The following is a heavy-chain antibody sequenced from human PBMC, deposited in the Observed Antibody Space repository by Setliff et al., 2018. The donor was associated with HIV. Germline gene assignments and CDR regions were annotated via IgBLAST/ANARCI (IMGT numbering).Heavy chain of an antibody. J-gene: IGHJ6*03. D-gene: IGHD1-7*01. CDR3: ARDRYTWNYGKNYMDV. CDR1: GGPISSSSYY. Sequence: SETLSLTCSVSGGPISSSSYYWGWIRQPPGKGLEWIGNIYSSGNTYYNPSLKSRLTMSVDTPKNQFSLKLSSVTAADTAVYYCARDRYTWNYGKNYMDVWGKGTTVTVSS. CDR2: IYSSGNT. V-gene: IGHV4-39*02.